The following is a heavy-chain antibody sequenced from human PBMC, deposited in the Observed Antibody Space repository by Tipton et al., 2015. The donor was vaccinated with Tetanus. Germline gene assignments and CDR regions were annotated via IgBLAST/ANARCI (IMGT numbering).Heavy chain of an antibody. CDR2: MNPNSGNT. D-gene: IGHD5-12*01. J-gene: IGHJ6*02. V-gene: IGHV1-8*01. CDR1: GYTFTSYD. CDR3: ARASESGYDYSYGMDV. Sequence: QSGPEVKKPGASVKVSCKASGYTFTSYDINWVRQATGQGLEWMGWMNPNSGNTGYAQKFQGRVTMTRNTSISTAYMELSSLGSEDTAVYYCARASESGYDYSYGMDVWGQGTTVTVSS.